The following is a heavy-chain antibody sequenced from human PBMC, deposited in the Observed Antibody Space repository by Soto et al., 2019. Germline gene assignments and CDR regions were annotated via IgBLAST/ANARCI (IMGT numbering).Heavy chain of an antibody. D-gene: IGHD3-10*01. CDR2: ISGSGSST. Sequence: EVQLLDSGGDLVQPGGSLRLSCAASGFTFSSDTMNWVRQAPGKGLEWVSAISGSGSSTYYADFAKGRFTISRDNSKNTVYLQMNSLTVADTAVYYCAKPPVILLPAPAPFDYWGQGTLVTVSS. V-gene: IGHV3-23*01. CDR3: AKPPVILLPAPAPFDY. CDR1: GFTFSSDT. J-gene: IGHJ4*02.